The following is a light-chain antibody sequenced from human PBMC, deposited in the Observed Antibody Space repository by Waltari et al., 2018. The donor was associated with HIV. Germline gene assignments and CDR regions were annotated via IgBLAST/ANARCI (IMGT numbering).Light chain of an antibody. V-gene: IGLV1-51*01. CDR1: SSNIGNNY. Sequence: QSVLTQPPSVSAAPGQQVTISCSGSSSNIGNNYVSWYQQLPGTAPNPMNCDNIKRPSRIPDQFFGSKAGKSATLGIPGLVTGDEAVYYCGTRDGSLSGVVFGGGTKLTVL. J-gene: IGLJ2*01. CDR2: DNI. CDR3: GTRDGSLSGVV.